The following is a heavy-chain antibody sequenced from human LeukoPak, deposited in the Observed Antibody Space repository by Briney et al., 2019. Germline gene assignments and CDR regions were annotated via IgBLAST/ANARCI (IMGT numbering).Heavy chain of an antibody. Sequence: ASVKVSCKASGYTFTSYGISWVRQAPGQGLEWMGWISAYNGNANYAQKLQGRVTMTTDTSTSTAYMELRSLRSDDTAVYYCARVSYSSSWEPPLYYYGMDVWGQGTTVTVSS. CDR1: GYTFTSYG. V-gene: IGHV1-18*01. J-gene: IGHJ6*02. CDR2: ISAYNGNA. D-gene: IGHD6-13*01. CDR3: ARVSYSSSWEPPLYYYGMDV.